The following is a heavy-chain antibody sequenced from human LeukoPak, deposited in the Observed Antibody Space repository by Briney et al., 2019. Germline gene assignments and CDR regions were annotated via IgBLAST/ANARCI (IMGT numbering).Heavy chain of an antibody. V-gene: IGHV4-59*01. CDR1: GGSISSYY. Sequence: SETLSLTCTVSGGSISSYYWSWIRQPPGKGLEWIGYIYYSGSTNYNPSLKSRVTISVDTSKNQFSLKLSSVTAADTAVYYCGGDGATKRLWFGGGSDAFDIWGQGTMVTVSS. CDR2: IYYSGST. J-gene: IGHJ3*02. CDR3: GGDGATKRLWFGGGSDAFDI. D-gene: IGHD3-10*01.